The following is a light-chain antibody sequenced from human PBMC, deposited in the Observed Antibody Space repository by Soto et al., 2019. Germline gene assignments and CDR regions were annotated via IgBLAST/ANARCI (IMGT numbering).Light chain of an antibody. CDR2: DTS. J-gene: IGKJ4*01. Sequence: EIVLTQSPAPLSLSPGERATLSCRASKSISSHLAWSPQKPVQAHRLLMHDTSTRATGIPARFSGTGSGTDCTLTISNLEPEDLAVYYCQQRVNWPLTFGGGTKVESK. CDR1: KSISSH. V-gene: IGKV3-11*01. CDR3: QQRVNWPLT.